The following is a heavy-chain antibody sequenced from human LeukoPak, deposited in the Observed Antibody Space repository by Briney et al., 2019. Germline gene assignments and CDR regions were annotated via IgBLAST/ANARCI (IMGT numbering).Heavy chain of an antibody. CDR2: ISYDGSNK. J-gene: IGHJ6*02. Sequence: GGSLRLSCAASGFTFSTYAMHWVRQAPGKGLEWVAVISYDGSNKYYADSVKGRFTISRDNSKNTLYLQMNSLRAEDTAVYYCASLYCGGDCYPGYYYYYGMDVWGQGTTVTVSS. V-gene: IGHV3-30-3*01. CDR3: ASLYCGGDCYPGYYYYYGMDV. D-gene: IGHD2-21*02. CDR1: GFTFSTYA.